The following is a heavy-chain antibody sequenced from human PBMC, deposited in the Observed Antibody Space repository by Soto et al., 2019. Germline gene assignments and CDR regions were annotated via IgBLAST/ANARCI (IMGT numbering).Heavy chain of an antibody. CDR3: ASGMRTA. J-gene: IGHJ5*02. V-gene: IGHV1-8*01. CDR2: MNPNSGHT. D-gene: IGHD3-16*01. Sequence: QVQLVQSGAEVKKPGASVKVSCKASGYTFTSHDINWMRQATGQGLEWMGWMNPNSGHTNYAQKFEGGVGITRDTYISTAYMELTNLRCEDAAISYCASGMRTAWGQGALVTVSS. CDR1: GYTFTSHD.